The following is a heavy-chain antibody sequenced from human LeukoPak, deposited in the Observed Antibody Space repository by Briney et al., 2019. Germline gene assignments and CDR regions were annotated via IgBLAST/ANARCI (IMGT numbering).Heavy chain of an antibody. V-gene: IGHV3-30*04. Sequence: TGGTLRLSCAASGFTFSSYAMHWARQAPGKGLEWVAVISYDGSNKYYADSVKGRFTISRDNAKNSLYLQMNSLRAEDTAVYYCARYPDYYYYYMDVWGKGTTVTVSS. CDR3: ARYPDYYYYYMDV. CDR1: GFTFSSYA. J-gene: IGHJ6*03. CDR2: ISYDGSNK.